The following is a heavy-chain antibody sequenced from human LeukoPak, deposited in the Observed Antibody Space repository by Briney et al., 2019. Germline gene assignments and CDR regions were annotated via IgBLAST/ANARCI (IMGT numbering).Heavy chain of an antibody. J-gene: IGHJ6*02. CDR1: GFTFSSYG. CDR3: ARVVSSGYYYYGMDV. D-gene: IGHD6-19*01. CDR2: IWYDGSNK. V-gene: IGHV3-33*01. Sequence: GRSLRLSCAASGFTFSSYGMHWVRQAPGKGLEWVAVIWYDGSNKYYADSVKGRFTISRDNSENTLYLQMNSLRAEDTAVYYCARVVSSGYYYYGMDVWGQGTTVTVSS.